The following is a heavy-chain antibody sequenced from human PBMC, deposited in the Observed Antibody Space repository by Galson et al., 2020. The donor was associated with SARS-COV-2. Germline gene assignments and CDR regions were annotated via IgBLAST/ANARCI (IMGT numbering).Heavy chain of an antibody. V-gene: IGHV4-59*12. Sequence: ESLSLTCTVTGGSISRYFWSWIRQSPGKGLEWMGYIYYTGITNYNPSHEGRVTMTIATSKYQFSLNLSSVTAADSALYYCAGVTNYYDGRRDPKRWVDGGGQGTRVTVSS. J-gene: IGHJ1*01. CDR2: IYYTGIT. CDR3: AGVTNYYDGRRDPKRWVDG. CDR1: GGSISRYF. D-gene: IGHD3-22*01.